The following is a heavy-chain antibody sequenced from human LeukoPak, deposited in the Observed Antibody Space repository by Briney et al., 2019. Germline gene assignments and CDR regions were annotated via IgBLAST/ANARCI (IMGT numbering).Heavy chain of an antibody. CDR3: ARGGYGDPQYYYYYYMDV. J-gene: IGHJ6*03. CDR2: INPNSGGT. CDR1: GYTFTGYY. Sequence: GASVKVSCKASGYTFTGYYMHWVRQAPGQGLEWMGWINPNSGGTNYAQKFQGRVTMTRDTSISTAYMELSRLRSEDTAVYYCARGGYGDPQYYYYYYMDVWGKGTTVTVSS. V-gene: IGHV1-2*02. D-gene: IGHD4-17*01.